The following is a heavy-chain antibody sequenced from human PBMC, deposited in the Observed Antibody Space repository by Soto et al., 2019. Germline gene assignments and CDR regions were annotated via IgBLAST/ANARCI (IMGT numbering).Heavy chain of an antibody. CDR3: ARWYYYGSGSYYPAYYYGMDV. V-gene: IGHV3-74*01. Sequence: EVQLVESGGGLVQPGGSLRLSCAASGFTFSSYWMHWVHQAPGKGLVWVSRINSDGSSTSYADSVKGRFTISRDNAKNTLYLQMNSLRAEDTAVYYCARWYYYGSGSYYPAYYYGMDVWGQGTTVTVSS. J-gene: IGHJ6*02. CDR2: INSDGSST. CDR1: GFTFSSYW. D-gene: IGHD3-10*01.